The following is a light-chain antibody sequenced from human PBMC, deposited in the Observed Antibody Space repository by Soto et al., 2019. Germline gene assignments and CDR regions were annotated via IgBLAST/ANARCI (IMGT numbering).Light chain of an antibody. J-gene: IGLJ1*01. V-gene: IGLV2-14*01. CDR3: SSFTSISTYV. CDR2: DVT. CDR1: SSGVGGYNF. Sequence: QSALPQPASVSGSPGQSITISCTGTSSGVGGYNFVSWYQQHPDKAPHLMIYDVTNRPSGVARLFGGSKSGNTASLTISGLSAEDEADYYSSSFTSISTYVFGTGTKLTVL.